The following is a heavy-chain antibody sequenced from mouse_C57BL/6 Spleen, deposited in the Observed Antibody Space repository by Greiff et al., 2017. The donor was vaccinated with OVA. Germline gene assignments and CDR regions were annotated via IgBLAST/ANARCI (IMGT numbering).Heavy chain of an antibody. Sequence: VKLVESGAELARPGASVKLSCKASGYTFTSYGISWVKQRTGQGLEWIGEIYPRSGNTYYNEKFKGKATLTADKSSSTAYMELRSLTSEDSAVYFCARGDYGNYEGFAYWGQGTLVTVSA. CDR3: ARGDYGNYEGFAY. CDR1: GYTFTSYG. D-gene: IGHD2-1*01. V-gene: IGHV1-81*01. J-gene: IGHJ3*01. CDR2: IYPRSGNT.